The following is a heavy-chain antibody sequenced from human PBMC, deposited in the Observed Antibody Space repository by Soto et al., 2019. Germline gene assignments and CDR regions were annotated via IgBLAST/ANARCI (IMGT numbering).Heavy chain of an antibody. V-gene: IGHV4-31*03. CDR1: GGSISSGGYY. CDR3: ASYTWAYGYYGMDV. D-gene: IGHD2-2*02. J-gene: IGHJ6*02. Sequence: QVQLQESGPGLVKPSQTLSLTCTVSGGSISSGGYYWSWIRQHPGKGLEWIGNIYYSGSTYYNPSLKSRLTITVDTSTNQFSLKLSSVTAADTAVYYCASYTWAYGYYGMDVWGQGTPVTVSS. CDR2: IYYSGST.